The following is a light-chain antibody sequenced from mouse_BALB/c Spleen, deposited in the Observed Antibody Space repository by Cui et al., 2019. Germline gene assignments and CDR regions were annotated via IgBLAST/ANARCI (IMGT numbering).Light chain of an antibody. Sequence: DIKMTQSPSSMYGSLGERVTTTCKASQDINSYLSWFQQKPGKSPKTLIYRANRLVDGVPSRFSGSGSGQDYSLTISSLEYEDMGIYYCLQYDEFPLTFGAGTKLELK. CDR1: QDINSY. CDR2: RAN. J-gene: IGKJ5*01. CDR3: LQYDEFPLT. V-gene: IGKV14-111*01.